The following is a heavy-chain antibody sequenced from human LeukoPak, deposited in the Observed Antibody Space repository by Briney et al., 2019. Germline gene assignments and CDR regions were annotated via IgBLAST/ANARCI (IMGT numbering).Heavy chain of an antibody. J-gene: IGHJ4*02. CDR3: AGRHCSGGGCYFAGADPFDY. CDR2: IYSGGNI. Sequence: PGGSLRLSCAASGFTVSSTYMSWVRQAPGKGLEWVSVIYSGGNIYYIESVKGRFTISRVTSKNTLYLQMNSLRAEDTAVYFCAGRHCSGGGCYFAGADPFDYWGQGTLVTVSS. CDR1: GFTVSSTY. V-gene: IGHV3-53*01. D-gene: IGHD2-15*01.